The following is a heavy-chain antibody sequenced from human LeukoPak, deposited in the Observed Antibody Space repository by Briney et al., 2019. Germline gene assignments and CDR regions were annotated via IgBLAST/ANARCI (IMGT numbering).Heavy chain of an antibody. Sequence: SSETLSLTCTVSGGSISSGGYYWSWIRQHPGKGLEWIGYIYYSGSTYYNPSLKSRVTISVDTSKNQFSLKLSSVTAADTAVYYCARAKDDYGGNFDYWGQGTLVTVSS. CDR2: IYYSGST. D-gene: IGHD4-23*01. V-gene: IGHV4-31*03. CDR3: ARAKDDYGGNFDY. CDR1: GGSISSGGYY. J-gene: IGHJ4*02.